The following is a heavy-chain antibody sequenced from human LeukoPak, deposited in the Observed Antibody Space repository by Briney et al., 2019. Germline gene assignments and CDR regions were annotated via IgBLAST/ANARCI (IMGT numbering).Heavy chain of an antibody. Sequence: ASVKVSCKASGYTFTSYDINWVRQATGQGLEWMGWMNPNSGNTGYAQKFQGRVTMTRNTSISTAYMELSSLRSEDTAVYYCATEMATIFCFDYWGQGTLVTVSS. D-gene: IGHD5-24*01. CDR3: ATEMATIFCFDY. CDR2: MNPNSGNT. CDR1: GYTFTSYD. V-gene: IGHV1-8*01. J-gene: IGHJ4*02.